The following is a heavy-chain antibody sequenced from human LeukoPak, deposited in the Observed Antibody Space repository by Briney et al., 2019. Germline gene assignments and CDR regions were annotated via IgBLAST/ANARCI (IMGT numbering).Heavy chain of an antibody. Sequence: GASVKVSCKTSGYSFTSYYIHWVRQAPGQGLEWMGRIIPILGIANYAQKFQGRVTITADKSTSTAYMELSSLRSEDTAVYYCARYLTDFSNYFDYWGQGTLVTVSS. V-gene: IGHV1-69*02. CDR2: IIPILGIA. J-gene: IGHJ4*02. CDR1: GYSFTSYY. CDR3: ARYLTDFSNYFDY. D-gene: IGHD3-3*01.